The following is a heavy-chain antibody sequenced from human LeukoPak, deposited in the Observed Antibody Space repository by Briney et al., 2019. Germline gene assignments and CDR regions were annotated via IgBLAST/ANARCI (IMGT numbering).Heavy chain of an antibody. V-gene: IGHV3-30*18. D-gene: IGHD6-13*01. CDR3: AKEKASSWYRGDAFDI. Sequence: GGSLRLSCAASGFTFSYYGMHWVRQAPGKGLEWVAVISYDGSNKYYADSVKGRFTISRDNSKNTLYLQMNSLRAEDTAVYYCAKEKASSWYRGDAFDIWGQGTMVTVSS. J-gene: IGHJ3*02. CDR1: GFTFSYYG. CDR2: ISYDGSNK.